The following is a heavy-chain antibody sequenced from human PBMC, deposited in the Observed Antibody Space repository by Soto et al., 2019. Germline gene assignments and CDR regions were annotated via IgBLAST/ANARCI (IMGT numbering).Heavy chain of an antibody. V-gene: IGHV1-2*02. CDR1: GYTFTDYY. J-gene: IGHJ4*02. CDR2: INPNSGGT. D-gene: IGHD6-19*01. Sequence: ASVKVSCKASGYTFTDYYMHWVRQAPGHGLEWIGWINPNSGGTNYAQSFQGRVTMTRDTSINTAYMELTRLTSDDTAVYSCARDPGQWLIISPKPPDHWGQGTLVTVSS. CDR3: ARDPGQWLIISPKPPDH.